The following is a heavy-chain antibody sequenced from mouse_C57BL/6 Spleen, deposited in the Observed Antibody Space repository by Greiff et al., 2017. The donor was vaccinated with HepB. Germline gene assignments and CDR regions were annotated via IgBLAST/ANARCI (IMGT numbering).Heavy chain of an antibody. V-gene: IGHV1-54*01. J-gene: IGHJ3*01. D-gene: IGHD1-1*01. Sequence: VQLQQSGAELVRPGTSVKVSCKASGYAFTNYLIEWVKQRPGQGLEWIGVINPGSGGTNYNEKFKGKATMTADKSSSTAYMQLSSLTSEDSAVYFCAGGHYGSSCAYWGQGTLVTVSA. CDR3: AGGHYGSSCAY. CDR2: INPGSGGT. CDR1: GYAFTNYL.